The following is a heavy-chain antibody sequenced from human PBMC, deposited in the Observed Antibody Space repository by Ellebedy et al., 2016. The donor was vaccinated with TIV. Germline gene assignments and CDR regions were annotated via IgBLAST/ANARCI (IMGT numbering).Heavy chain of an antibody. V-gene: IGHV1-2*02. Sequence: ASVKVSCKASGYTFTDYYIHWVRQTPGQGLEWMGWINPNSGGTNYVQKFQGRVTMTRDTSISTAYMELSRLRSDDTSVYYCARLIVVVTAIPYGMDVWGQGTTVTVSS. J-gene: IGHJ6*02. CDR3: ARLIVVVTAIPYGMDV. D-gene: IGHD2-21*02. CDR2: INPNSGGT. CDR1: GYTFTDYY.